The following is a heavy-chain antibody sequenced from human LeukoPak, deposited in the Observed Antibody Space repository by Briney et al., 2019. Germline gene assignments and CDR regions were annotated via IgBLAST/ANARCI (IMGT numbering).Heavy chain of an antibody. Sequence: KPSETLSLTCAVYGGPFSGYYWSWIRQPPGKGLEWIGEINHSGSSNYNPSLKSRVTISVDTSKNQFSLKLSSVTAADTAVYYCARGEDGDYYFQHWGQGTLVTVSS. CDR3: ARGEDGDYYFQH. V-gene: IGHV4-34*01. D-gene: IGHD4-17*01. J-gene: IGHJ1*01. CDR1: GGPFSGYY. CDR2: INHSGSS.